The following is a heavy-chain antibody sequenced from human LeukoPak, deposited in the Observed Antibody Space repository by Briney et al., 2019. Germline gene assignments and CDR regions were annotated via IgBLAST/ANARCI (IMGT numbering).Heavy chain of an antibody. V-gene: IGHV3-7*01. CDR3: ATYTQHFGAPGGADY. CDR2: ITKDGSEI. D-gene: IGHD2-8*02. Sequence: GGSLRLSCAVSGFTLSDYWMRWVRQAPGKGLEWVAAITKDGSEIQYVNSVKGRFTISRDNARNSVYLQMTSPGAEDTAVYYCATYTQHFGAPGGADYWGLGTLVTVSS. J-gene: IGHJ4*02. CDR1: GFTLSDYW.